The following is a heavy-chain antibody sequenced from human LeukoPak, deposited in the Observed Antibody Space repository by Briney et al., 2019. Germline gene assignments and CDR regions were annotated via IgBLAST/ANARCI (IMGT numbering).Heavy chain of an antibody. Sequence: SETLSLTCTVSGGSISSHYWSWIRQPPGKGLEWIGYIYYSGNTNSNPSLKSRVTISLDTSKNQFSLKLNSVTAADTAMYYCARHFTSGDVYFDYWGQGTLVTVSA. CDR1: GGSISSHY. CDR3: ARHFTSGDVYFDY. D-gene: IGHD6-19*01. J-gene: IGHJ4*02. V-gene: IGHV4-59*08. CDR2: IYYSGNT.